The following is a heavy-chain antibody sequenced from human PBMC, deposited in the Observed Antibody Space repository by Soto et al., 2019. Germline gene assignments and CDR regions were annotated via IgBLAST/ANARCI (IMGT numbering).Heavy chain of an antibody. V-gene: IGHV3-33*01. CDR3: ARDGEDIVVVLAAITDDYYYYGMDV. D-gene: IGHD2-2*01. Sequence: QVQLVESGGGVVQPGRSLRLSCAASGFTFSSYGMHWVRQAPGKGLEWVAVIWYDGSNKYYADSVKGRFTISRDNSKNALYLQMNSLRAEDTAVYYCARDGEDIVVVLAAITDDYYYYGMDVWGQGTTVTVSS. CDR1: GFTFSSYG. J-gene: IGHJ6*02. CDR2: IWYDGSNK.